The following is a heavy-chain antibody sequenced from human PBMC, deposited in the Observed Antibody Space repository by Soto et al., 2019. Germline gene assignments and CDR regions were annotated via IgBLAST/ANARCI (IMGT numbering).Heavy chain of an antibody. CDR1: GASITGSSY. CDR2: FSLSGTT. Sequence: PSETLSLTCTVSGASITGSSYWSWIRQPAGKGLEWIGRFSLSGTTSYNPSLRSRVTMSADVSKNQFPLRLTSVTAADTALYYCARGMTPPGAPAWYYFDSWGQGTLVTVSS. D-gene: IGHD2-8*02. V-gene: IGHV4-4*07. J-gene: IGHJ4*02. CDR3: ARGMTPPGAPAWYYFDS.